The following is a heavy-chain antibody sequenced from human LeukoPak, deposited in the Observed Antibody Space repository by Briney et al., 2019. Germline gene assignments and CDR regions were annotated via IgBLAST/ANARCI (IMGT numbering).Heavy chain of an antibody. Sequence: SETVSLPCTVCGGSIHRYYWRWMRQPAGEGVAWIGRIYSSGSTNYNPSLKSRVSMSVDTSKNQFSLKLTSVTAADTAVYYRARGGKATVVTMWGQGILVTVSS. CDR3: ARGGKATVVTM. V-gene: IGHV4-4*07. CDR2: IYSSGST. CDR1: GGSIHRYY. J-gene: IGHJ4*02. D-gene: IGHD4-23*01.